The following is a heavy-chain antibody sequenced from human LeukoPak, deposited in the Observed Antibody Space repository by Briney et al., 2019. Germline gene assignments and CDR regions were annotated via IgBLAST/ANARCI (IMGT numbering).Heavy chain of an antibody. D-gene: IGHD2-15*01. J-gene: IGHJ4*02. CDR3: AKDPAASGTPNRYFDY. V-gene: IGHV3-23*01. CDR2: ISGSGGTT. Sequence: GGSLSLSCAASGFTFSIYAMSGVREPPGEGLEGVAAISGSGGTTYYPDSVKGPFTMSTHTTTNTLYRQMHSLRAEDTAIYYCAKDPAASGTPNRYFDYWSQGPLLTLPS. CDR1: GFTFSIYA.